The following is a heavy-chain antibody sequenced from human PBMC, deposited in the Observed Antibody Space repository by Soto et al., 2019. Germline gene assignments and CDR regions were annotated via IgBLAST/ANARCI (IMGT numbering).Heavy chain of an antibody. J-gene: IGHJ6*02. Sequence: QVQLVESGGGVVQPGGSLRLSCSGSGFIFSGYGMHWVRQPPGKGLEWVAVISYDGRRKYYEDSVKGRFTVSRDNSQXXVYLEMNSLRAEDSAIYYCAKDILRDQLDWGMDVWGQGTTVTVSS. V-gene: IGHV3-30*18. CDR3: AKDILRDQLDWGMDV. CDR1: GFIFSGYG. CDR2: ISYDGRRK. D-gene: IGHD3-9*01.